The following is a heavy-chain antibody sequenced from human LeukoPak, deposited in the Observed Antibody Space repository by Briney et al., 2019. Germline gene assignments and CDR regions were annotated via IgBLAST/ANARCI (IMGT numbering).Heavy chain of an antibody. V-gene: IGHV3-11*01. CDR2: ISSSGSTI. CDR1: GFTFSDYY. D-gene: IGHD6-19*01. Sequence: GGSLRLSCAASGFTFSDYYMSWIRQAPGKGLEWVSYISSSGSTIYYADSVKGRFTISRDNAKNSLYLQMNSLRAEDTALYYCAKEKIAVAGTRALNPYFDYWGQGTLVTVSS. J-gene: IGHJ4*02. CDR3: AKEKIAVAGTRALNPYFDY.